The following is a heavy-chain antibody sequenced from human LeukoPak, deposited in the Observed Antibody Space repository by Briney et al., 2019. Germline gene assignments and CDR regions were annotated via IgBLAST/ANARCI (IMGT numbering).Heavy chain of an antibody. D-gene: IGHD2-2*01. Sequence: PGGSLRLSCAASGFTFSSYAMHWVRQAPGKGLEWVAFIRYDGSNKYYADSVKGRFTISRDNSKNTLYLQMNSLRAEDTAVYYCAKDPILEDIVVVPAPYYFDYWGQGTLVTVSS. V-gene: IGHV3-30*02. J-gene: IGHJ4*02. CDR2: IRYDGSNK. CDR1: GFTFSSYA. CDR3: AKDPILEDIVVVPAPYYFDY.